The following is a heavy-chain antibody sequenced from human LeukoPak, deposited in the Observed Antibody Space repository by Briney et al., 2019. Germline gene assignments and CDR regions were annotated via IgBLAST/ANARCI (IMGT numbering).Heavy chain of an antibody. CDR1: GFTFSSYA. D-gene: IGHD3-10*01. J-gene: IGHJ4*02. CDR2: TSGSGGSA. V-gene: IGHV3-23*01. Sequence: GGSLRLSCAASGFTFSSYAMSWVRQAPGKGLEWVSATSGSGGSAYYADSVKGRLTISRDNAKNTLYLQMNSLRAEDTAVYYCARGGYYYGSGSYYIIDYWGQGTLVTVSS. CDR3: ARGGYYYGSGSYYIIDY.